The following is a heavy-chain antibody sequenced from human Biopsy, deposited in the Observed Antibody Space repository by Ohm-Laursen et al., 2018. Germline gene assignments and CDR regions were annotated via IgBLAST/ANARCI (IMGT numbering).Heavy chain of an antibody. V-gene: IGHV4-38-2*02. CDR3: ARVGSGWAPFDK. Sequence: GTLSLTSSVSGYSISSDYRWGWIRQAPGKTLEWLGNIFKDGNTHYNPSLRSRLIISIDTSKNQFSLMMTSVSGADTAVYFCARVGSGWAPFDKWGPGTLVTVSS. J-gene: IGHJ4*02. CDR1: GYSISSDYR. D-gene: IGHD6-19*01. CDR2: IFKDGNT.